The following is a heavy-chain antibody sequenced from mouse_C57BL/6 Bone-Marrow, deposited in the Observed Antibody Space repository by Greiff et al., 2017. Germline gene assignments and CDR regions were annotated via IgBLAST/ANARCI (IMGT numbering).Heavy chain of an antibody. D-gene: IGHD2-3*01. CDR2: ITPGRGGT. V-gene: IGHV1-54*01. CDR1: GYAFTNYL. Sequence: QVQLQQSGAELVRPGTSVKVSCKASGYAFTNYLIEWVKQRPGQGLEWIGVITPGRGGTNYNEKFTGQATLPAAQSSSTAYMQLSSLTSEDSAVYFCARGGWFPDYWGQGTTLTVSS. J-gene: IGHJ2*01. CDR3: ARGGWFPDY.